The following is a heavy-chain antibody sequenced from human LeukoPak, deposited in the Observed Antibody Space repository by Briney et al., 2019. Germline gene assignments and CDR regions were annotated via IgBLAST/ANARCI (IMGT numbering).Heavy chain of an antibody. CDR3: AREGYDFWSGYSGGRDYYHYMDV. Sequence: SVKVSCKASGGTFSSYTISWVRQAPGQGPEWMGRIIPILGIANYAQKFQGRVTITADKSTSTAYMELSSLRSEDTAVYYCAREGYDFWSGYSGGRDYYHYMDVWGKGTTVTVSS. J-gene: IGHJ6*03. CDR2: IIPILGIA. CDR1: GGTFSSYT. V-gene: IGHV1-69*04. D-gene: IGHD3-3*01.